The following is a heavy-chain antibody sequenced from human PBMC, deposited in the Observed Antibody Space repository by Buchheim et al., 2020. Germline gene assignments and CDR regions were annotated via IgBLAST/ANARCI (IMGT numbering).Heavy chain of an antibody. V-gene: IGHV4-31*03. CDR3: ARGNAPMGAFDL. D-gene: IGHD3-10*01. CDR2: IYYSGST. J-gene: IGHJ3*01. Sequence: QVQLQESGPGLVKPSQTLSLTCTVSGASISSGGYYWSWIRQLPGKGLEWIGYIYYSGSTYFNPSLKSRVTMSVDTSQNQFSLKLSSVTAADTAVYYCARGNAPMGAFDLLGQGT. CDR1: GASISSGGYY.